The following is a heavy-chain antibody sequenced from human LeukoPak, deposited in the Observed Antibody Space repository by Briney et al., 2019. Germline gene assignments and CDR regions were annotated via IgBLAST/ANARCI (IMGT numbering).Heavy chain of an antibody. CDR1: GFTFSSYA. J-gene: IGHJ4*02. V-gene: IGHV3-30-3*01. CDR3: ARQAIQLWSYFDY. CDR2: ISYDGSNK. D-gene: IGHD5-18*01. Sequence: GGSLRLSCAASGFTFSSYAMHWVRQAPGKGLEWVAVISYDGSNKYYADSVKGRFTISRDNSKNTLYLQMNSLRAEDTAVYYCARQAIQLWSYFDYWGQGTLVTVSS.